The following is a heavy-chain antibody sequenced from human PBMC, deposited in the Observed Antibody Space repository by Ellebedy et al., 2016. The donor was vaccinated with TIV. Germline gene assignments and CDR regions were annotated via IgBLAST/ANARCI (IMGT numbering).Heavy chain of an antibody. CDR3: ARDHRLAEAEYVI. J-gene: IGHJ3*02. V-gene: IGHV3-66*01. D-gene: IGHD1-14*01. CDR1: GFAVSSNY. CDR2: IYGTTFTT. Sequence: PGGSLRLSCAASGFAVSSNYMSWVRQAPGKGLEWVSVIYGTTFTTHYADSVKGRFTISRDNSKNTLYLPMNSLRAEDTAVYYCARDHRLAEAEYVIWGQGTMVTVSS.